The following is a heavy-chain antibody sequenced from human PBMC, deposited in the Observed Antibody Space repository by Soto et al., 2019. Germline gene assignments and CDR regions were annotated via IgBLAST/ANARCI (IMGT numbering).Heavy chain of an antibody. V-gene: IGHV5-51*01. CDR3: ARGGVEVAAAYYYGMDV. CDR1: GYSFTSYW. J-gene: IGHJ6*02. CDR2: IYPGDSDT. Sequence: GESLKISCKGSGYSFTSYWIGWVRQMPGKGLEWMGIIYPGDSDTRYSPSFQGQVTISADKSISTAYLQWSSLKASDTAMYYCARGGVEVAAAYYYGMDVWGQGTTVTVSS. D-gene: IGHD2-15*01.